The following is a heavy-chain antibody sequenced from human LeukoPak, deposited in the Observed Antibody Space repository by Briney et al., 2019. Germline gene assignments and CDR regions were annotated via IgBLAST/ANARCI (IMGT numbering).Heavy chain of an antibody. Sequence: SETLSLTCSVSGGSISGSSSYWGWIRQPPGKGLEWIGSIYYSGSTYYNPSLKSRVTISVDTSKNQFSLKLSSVTAADTAVYYCATLEGIAAAGIDYWGQGTLVTVSS. D-gene: IGHD6-13*01. CDR3: ATLEGIAAAGIDY. CDR2: IYYSGST. V-gene: IGHV4-39*07. CDR1: GGSISGSSSY. J-gene: IGHJ4*02.